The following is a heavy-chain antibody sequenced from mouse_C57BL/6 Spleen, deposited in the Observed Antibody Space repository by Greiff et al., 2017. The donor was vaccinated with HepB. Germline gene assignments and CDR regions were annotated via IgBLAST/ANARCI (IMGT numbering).Heavy chain of an antibody. CDR2: IDPSDSYT. Sequence: QVQLQQPGAELVMPGASVKLSCKASGYTFTSYWMHWVKQRPGQGLEWIGEIDPSDSYTNYNQKFKGKSTLTVDKSSSTAYMQLSSLTSEDSAVYYCEREKNYSDYWGQGTTLTVSS. CDR3: EREKNYSDY. V-gene: IGHV1-69*01. CDR1: GYTFTSYW. J-gene: IGHJ2*01.